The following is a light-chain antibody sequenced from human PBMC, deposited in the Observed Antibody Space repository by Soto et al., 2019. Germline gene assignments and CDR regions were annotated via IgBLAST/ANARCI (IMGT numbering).Light chain of an antibody. CDR3: HQYGSSPAT. CDR2: GAS. CDR1: QSVSSSF. J-gene: IGKJ1*01. Sequence: EILLTQSPGTLSFSPGERAPLSCRASQSVSSSFLAWYQQKPGQAPRLLIYGASSRATGIPDRFSGSGSGTDFTLTISRLEPEDFAVYYCHQYGSSPATFGQGTKVDIK. V-gene: IGKV3-20*01.